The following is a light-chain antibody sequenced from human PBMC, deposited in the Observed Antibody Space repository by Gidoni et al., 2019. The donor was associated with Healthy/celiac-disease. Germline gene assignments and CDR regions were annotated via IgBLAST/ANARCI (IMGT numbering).Light chain of an antibody. CDR3: QQYDNLPYT. Sequence: DIQMTQSPSSLSASVGDRVTITCQASQEISKFLNWYQQKPGKAPKLLIYDASNLETGVQSRFSGSGSGTDFTFTISSLQPEDIATYYFQQYDNLPYTFGQGTKLEIK. V-gene: IGKV1-33*01. J-gene: IGKJ2*01. CDR1: QEISKF. CDR2: DAS.